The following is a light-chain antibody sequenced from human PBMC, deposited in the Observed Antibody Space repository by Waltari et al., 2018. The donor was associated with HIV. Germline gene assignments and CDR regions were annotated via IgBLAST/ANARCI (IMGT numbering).Light chain of an antibody. J-gene: IGKJ1*01. V-gene: IGKV4-1*01. CDR3: QQYYSTPWT. Sequence: DIVXXXSPDSXXXSLGERAXINXKSSQSVLYRSNNRNYLAWYQQKPGQPPKLLIXXXXXXEXGVPDRFSGRGSGTDFTLTISSLQAEDVAVYYCQQYYSTPWTFGQGTKVEIK. CDR1: QSVLYRSNNRNY. CDR2: XXX.